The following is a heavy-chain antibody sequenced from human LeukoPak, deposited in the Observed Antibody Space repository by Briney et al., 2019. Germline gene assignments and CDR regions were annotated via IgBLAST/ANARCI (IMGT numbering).Heavy chain of an antibody. CDR2: INHSGST. CDR1: GGSFSGYY. CDR3: ARGKSYYYGARLGELSLSLDY. Sequence: SETLSLTCAVSGGSFSGYYWSCIRQPPGKGLEWIGEINHSGSTNYNPSLKSRVTISVDTSKNQFSLKLSSVTAADTAVYYCARGKSYYYGARLGELSLSLDYWGQGTLVTVSS. D-gene: IGHD3-16*02. V-gene: IGHV4-34*01. J-gene: IGHJ4*02.